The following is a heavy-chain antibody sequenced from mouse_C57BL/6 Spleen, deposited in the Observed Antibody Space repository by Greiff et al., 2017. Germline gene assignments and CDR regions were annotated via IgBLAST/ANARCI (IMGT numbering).Heavy chain of an antibody. V-gene: IGHV1-18*01. CDR2: INPNNGGT. CDR1: GYTFTDYN. Sequence: EVQLQQSGPELVKPGASVKIPCKASGYTFTDYNMDWVKQSHGKSLEWIGDINPNNGGTIYNQKFKGKATLTVDKSSSTAYMELRSLTSEDTAVYYCARVYGSRPHYYAMDYWGQGTSVTVSS. CDR3: ARVYGSRPHYYAMDY. D-gene: IGHD1-1*01. J-gene: IGHJ4*01.